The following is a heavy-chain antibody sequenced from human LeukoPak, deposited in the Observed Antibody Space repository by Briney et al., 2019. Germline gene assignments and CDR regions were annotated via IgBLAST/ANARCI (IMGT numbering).Heavy chain of an antibody. Sequence: SETLSLTCTVSGGSISSYYWSWIRQPPGKGLEWIGYIYYSGSTNYNPSLKSRVTISEDTSKNQFSLKLSSVTAADTAVYYCARFRTYYDFWSGYYPDAFDIWGQGTMVTVSS. CDR2: IYYSGST. J-gene: IGHJ3*02. CDR1: GGSISSYY. CDR3: ARFRTYYDFWSGYYPDAFDI. V-gene: IGHV4-59*01. D-gene: IGHD3-3*01.